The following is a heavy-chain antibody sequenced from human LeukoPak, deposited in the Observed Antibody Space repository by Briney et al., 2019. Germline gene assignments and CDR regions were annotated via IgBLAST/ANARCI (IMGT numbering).Heavy chain of an antibody. Sequence: GGSLRLSCAASGFTFSDYYMSWIRQAPGKGLEWISYISDRGNTMYYADFVGGRFTISRDNAKNSLYLQMNSLRADDTAVYYCARLGYGSSSLDYWGQGTLVTVSS. CDR2: ISDRGNTM. CDR1: GFTFSDYY. J-gene: IGHJ4*02. CDR3: ARLGYGSSSLDY. V-gene: IGHV3-11*01. D-gene: IGHD6-6*01.